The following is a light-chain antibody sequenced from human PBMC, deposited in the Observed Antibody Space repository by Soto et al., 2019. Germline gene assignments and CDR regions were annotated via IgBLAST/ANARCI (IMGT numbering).Light chain of an antibody. CDR1: QSIGVW. Sequence: DIQMTQSPSTLSASVGDRVTITCRASQSIGVWLAWYQQKPGTAPKLLIYKTSTLDSGVPLRFSGSGSGTEFPLTISSLQPDDFATYYCQQYINYFRTLGQGTKVEIK. J-gene: IGKJ1*01. V-gene: IGKV1-5*03. CDR3: QQYINYFRT. CDR2: KTS.